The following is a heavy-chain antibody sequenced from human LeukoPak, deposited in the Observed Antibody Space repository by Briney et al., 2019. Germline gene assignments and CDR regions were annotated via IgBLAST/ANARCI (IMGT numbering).Heavy chain of an antibody. CDR3: AGDHNSGLDC. Sequence: ASVTVSCKASGYSFTGYYMHWVRQAPGQGLEWLGRINPNSGGTNYAQKFQGRVTMTRDTSITTAYMELNRLRSDDTAVYYCAGDHNSGLDCWGQGTLVTVSS. V-gene: IGHV1-2*06. D-gene: IGHD6-19*01. J-gene: IGHJ4*02. CDR1: GYSFTGYY. CDR2: INPNSGGT.